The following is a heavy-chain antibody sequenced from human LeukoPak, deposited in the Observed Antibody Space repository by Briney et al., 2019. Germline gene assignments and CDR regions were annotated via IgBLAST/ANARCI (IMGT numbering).Heavy chain of an antibody. D-gene: IGHD2-2*01. CDR2: ISYDGSNK. V-gene: IGHV3-30*18. CDR3: AKSLYIVVVPAAIEEAFDY. CDR1: GFTFSSYG. Sequence: LGGSLRLSCAASGFTFSSYGMHWVRQAPGKGLEWVAVISYDGSNKYYADSVKGRFTISRDNSKNTLYLQMNSLRAEDTAVYYCAKSLYIVVVPAAIEEAFDYWGQGTLVTVSS. J-gene: IGHJ4*02.